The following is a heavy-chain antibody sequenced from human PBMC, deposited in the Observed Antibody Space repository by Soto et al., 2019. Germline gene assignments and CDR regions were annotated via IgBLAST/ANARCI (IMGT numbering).Heavy chain of an antibody. J-gene: IGHJ6*02. CDR2: INHSGST. V-gene: IGHV4-34*01. Sequence: SETLSLTCAVYGGSFSGYYWSWIRQPPGKGLEWIGEINHSGSTNYNPSLKSRVTISVDTSKNQFSLKLSSVTAADTAVYYCARGRGRLRGVGATPYYYYGMDVWGQGTTVTVSS. D-gene: IGHD1-26*01. CDR1: GGSFSGYY. CDR3: ARGRGRLRGVGATPYYYYGMDV.